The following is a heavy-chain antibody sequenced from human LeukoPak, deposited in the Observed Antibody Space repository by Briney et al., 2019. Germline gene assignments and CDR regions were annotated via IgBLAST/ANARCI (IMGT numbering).Heavy chain of an antibody. V-gene: IGHV1-18*01. Sequence: GASVKVSCKASGYTFTSYGISWVRQAPGQGLEWMGWISAYNGNTNYAQKLQGRVTMTTDTSTSTAYMELRSLRSDDTAVYYCARDGYCSSTSCYSGHFDYWGQGTLVTVSS. J-gene: IGHJ4*02. CDR1: GYTFTSYG. CDR2: ISAYNGNT. D-gene: IGHD2-2*03. CDR3: ARDGYCSSTSCYSGHFDY.